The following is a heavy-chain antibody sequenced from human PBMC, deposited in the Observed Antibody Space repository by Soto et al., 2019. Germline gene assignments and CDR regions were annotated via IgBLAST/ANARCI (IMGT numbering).Heavy chain of an antibody. D-gene: IGHD2-2*01. CDR3: ASSGPAVLHGCDNADMDV. J-gene: IGHJ6*02. V-gene: IGHV4-34*01. Sequence: SESLSLTCFIYGGSFSGYYRGWIRQPPGKGLEWIGEINHRGNTNYNPCPKSRVTISVVTSNNQLTLELMSVTAVDTAVYYCASSGPAVLHGCDNADMDVWGQGTPVTVSS. CDR2: INHRGNT. CDR1: GGSFSGYY.